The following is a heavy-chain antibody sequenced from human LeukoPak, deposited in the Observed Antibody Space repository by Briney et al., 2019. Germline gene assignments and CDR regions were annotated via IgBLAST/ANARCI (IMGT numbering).Heavy chain of an antibody. D-gene: IGHD3-3*01. CDR3: AKDGSGSNPYYFDH. CDR1: GFTFEDFA. Sequence: GGSLRLSCAAAGFTFEDFAMHRVRQAPGNGLDWVSGISWNGGSVGYGDSVKGRFTISRDNAKNSLYLQMNSLRAGDTALYYCAKDGSGSNPYYFDHWGQGILVTVSS. V-gene: IGHV3-9*01. CDR2: ISWNGGSV. J-gene: IGHJ4*02.